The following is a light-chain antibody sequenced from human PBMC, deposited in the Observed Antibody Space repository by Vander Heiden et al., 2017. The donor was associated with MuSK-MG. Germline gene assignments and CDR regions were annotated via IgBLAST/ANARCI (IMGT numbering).Light chain of an antibody. CDR2: SNT. CDR3: AAWDDSLHGYV. J-gene: IGLJ1*01. Sequence: QSVLTQPPSASGTPGQRVTLSCSGSSSNIGSNAVNWYQHLPGTAPKLLIYSNTQRPSGVPDRFSGSKSGTSASLAISGLQSEDEADYYCAAWDDSLHGYVFGTGTKVTVL. CDR1: SSNIGSNA. V-gene: IGLV1-44*01.